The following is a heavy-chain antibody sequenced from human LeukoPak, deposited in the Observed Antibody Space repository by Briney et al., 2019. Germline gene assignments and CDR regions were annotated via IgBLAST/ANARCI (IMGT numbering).Heavy chain of an antibody. J-gene: IGHJ5*02. CDR3: AKVSSSWLGWFDP. V-gene: IGHV3-9*01. Sequence: GRSLRLSCAASGFTFDDYAMHWVRLAPGKGLEWVSGISWNSGSIGYADSVKGRFTISRDNAKNSLYLQMNSLRAEDTALYYCAKVSSSWLGWFDPWGQGTLVTVSS. CDR1: GFTFDDYA. D-gene: IGHD6-13*01. CDR2: ISWNSGSI.